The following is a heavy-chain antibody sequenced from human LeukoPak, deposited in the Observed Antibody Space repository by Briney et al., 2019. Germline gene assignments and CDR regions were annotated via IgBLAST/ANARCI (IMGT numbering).Heavy chain of an antibody. D-gene: IGHD3-22*01. CDR3: ARETIYYYDSSGTEAFDI. Sequence: GSSVKVSCKASGYTFTSYGISWVRQAPGQGLEWMGWISAYNGNTNYAQKLQGRVTMTTDTSTSTAYMELRSLRSDDTAVYYCARETIYYYDSSGTEAFDIWGQGTMVTVSS. CDR1: GYTFTSYG. V-gene: IGHV1-18*01. CDR2: ISAYNGNT. J-gene: IGHJ3*02.